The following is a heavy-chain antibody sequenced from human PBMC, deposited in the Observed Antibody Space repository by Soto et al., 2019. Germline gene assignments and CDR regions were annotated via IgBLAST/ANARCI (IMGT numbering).Heavy chain of an antibody. CDR1: GFTFSSYA. CDR3: AKVAFCSSTSCYHFDI. D-gene: IGHD2-2*01. CDR2: ISGSGGST. V-gene: IGHV3-23*01. Sequence: GGSLRLSCAASGFTFSSYAMSWVRQAPGKGLEWVSAISGSGGSTYYADSVKGRFTISRDNSKNTLYLQMNSLRAEDTAVYYCAKVAFCSSTSCYHFDIWGPGTMVTVSS. J-gene: IGHJ3*02.